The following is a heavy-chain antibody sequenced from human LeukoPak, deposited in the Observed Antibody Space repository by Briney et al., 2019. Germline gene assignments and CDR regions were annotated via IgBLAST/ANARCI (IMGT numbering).Heavy chain of an antibody. CDR1: GYTFTSYG. Sequence: ASVKVSCKASGYTFTSYGISWVRQAPGQGLEWMGWISAYNGNTNYAQKLQGRVTMTTDTSTSTAYKELRSLRSDDTAVYYCARTQDIVVVVAATRGAFDIWGQGTMVTVSS. CDR3: ARTQDIVVVVAATRGAFDI. V-gene: IGHV1-18*01. CDR2: ISAYNGNT. D-gene: IGHD2-15*01. J-gene: IGHJ3*02.